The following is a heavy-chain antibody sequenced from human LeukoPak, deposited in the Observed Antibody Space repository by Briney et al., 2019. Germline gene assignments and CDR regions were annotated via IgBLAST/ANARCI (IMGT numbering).Heavy chain of an antibody. D-gene: IGHD6-19*01. J-gene: IGHJ4*02. Sequence: PGGSLRLSCAASGFTFSSYSMNWVRQAPGKGLEWVSSISSSSSYIYYADSVKGRFTISRDNAKNSLYLQMNSLRAEDTAVYYCARDDFSSGWPLSDYWGQGTLVTVSS. CDR3: ARDDFSSGWPLSDY. CDR2: ISSSSSYI. CDR1: GFTFSSYS. V-gene: IGHV3-21*01.